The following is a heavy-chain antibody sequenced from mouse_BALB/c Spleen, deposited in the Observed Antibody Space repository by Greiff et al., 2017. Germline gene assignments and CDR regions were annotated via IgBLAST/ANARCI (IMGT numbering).Heavy chain of an antibody. CDR1: GFTFSSYA. V-gene: IGHV5-9-4*01. J-gene: IGHJ4*01. D-gene: IGHD2-2*01. Sequence: EVQLVESGGGLVKPGGSLKLSCAASGFTFSSYAMSWVRQSPEKRLEWVAEISSGGSYTYYPDTVTGRFTISRDNAKNTLYLEMSSLRSEDTAMYYCARGWVRGAMDYWGQGTSVTVSS. CDR2: ISSGGSYT. CDR3: ARGWVRGAMDY.